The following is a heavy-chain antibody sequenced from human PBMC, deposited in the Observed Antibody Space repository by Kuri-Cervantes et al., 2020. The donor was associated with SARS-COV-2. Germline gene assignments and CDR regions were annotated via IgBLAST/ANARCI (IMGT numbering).Heavy chain of an antibody. J-gene: IGHJ4*02. D-gene: IGHD3-3*01. CDR2: INPNGGGT. CDR3: ARVRQNDFQAFDY. V-gene: IGHV1-2*02. CDR1: GYTFTDYY. Sequence: ASVKVSCKASGYTFTDYYIHWVRQAPGQGLEWMGWINPNGGGTNYAQKFQGRVTMTRGTSITTAYMELSRLRFDDTAVYYCARVRQNDFQAFDYWGQGTRVTVSS.